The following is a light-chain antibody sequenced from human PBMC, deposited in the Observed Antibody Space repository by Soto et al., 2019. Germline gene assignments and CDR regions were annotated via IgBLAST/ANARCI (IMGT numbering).Light chain of an antibody. Sequence: DTVMTQSPVTLSVSPGERDTLSCRASQSVGGNLAWYQQKPGQAPRLLIYGASKRATGVPDRFSGSGSGAVFTLTISSLQSDDFALYYCQQYSNWPPWTFGQGTKVEVK. V-gene: IGKV3-15*01. CDR1: QSVGGN. J-gene: IGKJ1*01. CDR3: QQYSNWPPWT. CDR2: GAS.